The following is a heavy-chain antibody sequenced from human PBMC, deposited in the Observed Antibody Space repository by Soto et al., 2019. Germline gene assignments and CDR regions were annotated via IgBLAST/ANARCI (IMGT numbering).Heavy chain of an antibody. CDR2: IYYSGST. D-gene: IGHD5-18*01. Sequence: QVQLQESGPGLVKPSETLSLTCTVSGDSMSSYYWSWIRQPPGKGLEWIGYIYYSGSTNYNPSLQSRVSISVDTSKKQFSLKLSSVTAADTAMYYCARGGYSYGSLYYFDYWGQGTLVTVSS. CDR1: GDSMSSYY. V-gene: IGHV4-59*01. J-gene: IGHJ4*02. CDR3: ARGGYSYGSLYYFDY.